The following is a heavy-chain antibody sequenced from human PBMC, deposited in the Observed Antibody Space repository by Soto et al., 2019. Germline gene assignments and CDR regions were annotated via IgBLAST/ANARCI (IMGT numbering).Heavy chain of an antibody. CDR2: ISGTGTIT. D-gene: IGHD3-22*01. CDR1: GFTFSSYA. V-gene: IGHV3-23*01. J-gene: IGHJ4*02. CDR3: AKGGRAEYYDTSGYLDS. Sequence: EVQLLESGGALVQPGGSLRLSCAASGFTFSSYAMSWVHQAPGKGLECVSTISGTGTITHYADSVKGRFTISRDNSMNMVYLQVNSLRAEDTAVYYCAKGGRAEYYDTSGYLDSWGQGTVVNVAS.